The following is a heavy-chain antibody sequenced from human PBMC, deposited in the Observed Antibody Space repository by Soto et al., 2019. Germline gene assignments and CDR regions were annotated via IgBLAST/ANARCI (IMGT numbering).Heavy chain of an antibody. CDR3: ARQGSGSEYPQYFYYGMDV. CDR1: GYTFTAYY. V-gene: IGHV1-2*02. Sequence: VELVQSGAEVEKPGAAVRISCKTSGYTFTAYYIHWVRQVPGQGLEWMGWINPNSGVANYAQNFQGRVTMTRDTSISTVYMELTEMRSEDTTIYYCARQGSGSEYPQYFYYGMDVWGQGTTAAASS. CDR2: INPNSGVA. D-gene: IGHD5-12*01. J-gene: IGHJ6*02.